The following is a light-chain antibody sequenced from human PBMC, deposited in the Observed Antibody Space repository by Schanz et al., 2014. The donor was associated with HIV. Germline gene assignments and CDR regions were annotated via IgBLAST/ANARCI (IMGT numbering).Light chain of an antibody. CDR1: QDISIS. Sequence: DIQMTQSPSSLSASVGASVTITCRASQDISISLNWYHQKPGKAPNLLFHAASSLQSGVPSRFSGSGSGTDFTLIISSLQTEDFGSYYCQETYSTPSITFGQGTRLEIK. V-gene: IGKV1-39*01. CDR2: AAS. CDR3: QETYSTPSIT. J-gene: IGKJ5*01.